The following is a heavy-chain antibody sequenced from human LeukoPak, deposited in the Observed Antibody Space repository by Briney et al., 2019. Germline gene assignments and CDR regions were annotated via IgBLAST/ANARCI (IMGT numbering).Heavy chain of an antibody. CDR2: IYYSGST. V-gene: IGHV4-39*01. Sequence: SETLSLTCTVSGGSISSSSYYWGWIRQPPGKGLERIGSIYYSGSTYYNLSLKSRVTISVDTSKNQFSLKLSSVTAADTAVYYCARLDMIVVVTFDYWGQGTLVTVSS. CDR1: GGSISSSSYY. D-gene: IGHD3-22*01. CDR3: ARLDMIVVVTFDY. J-gene: IGHJ4*02.